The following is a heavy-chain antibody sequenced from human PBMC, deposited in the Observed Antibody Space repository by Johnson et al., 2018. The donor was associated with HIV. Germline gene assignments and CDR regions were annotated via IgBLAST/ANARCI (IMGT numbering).Heavy chain of an antibody. V-gene: IGHV3-30*14. CDR3: AIKGPVRNTPHAAFDI. Sequence: QMQLVESGGGVVQTGRSLRLSCAASGFTFSSYAMHWVRQAPGKGLEWVAVILYRGSNKYYADSVKGRFTISRDNSKNTVYLQMNSLRAEDTAVYYCAIKGPVRNTPHAAFDIWGQGTMVTVSS. D-gene: IGHD1-1*01. CDR1: GFTFSSYA. CDR2: ILYRGSNK. J-gene: IGHJ3*02.